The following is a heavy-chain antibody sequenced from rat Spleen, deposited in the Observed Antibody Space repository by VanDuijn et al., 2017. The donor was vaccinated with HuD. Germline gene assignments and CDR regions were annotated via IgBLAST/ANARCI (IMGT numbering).Heavy chain of an antibody. Sequence: EVQLVESGGGLVQPGRSMKLSCAASGFTFSNYDMAWVRQAPKKGLEWVASITNTGGSTYYGDSVRGRFTISSDNAKTTLYLQMDSLRSEDTATYYCARQDTSGYSNWFAYWGQGTLVTVSS. V-gene: IGHV5-25*01. CDR1: GFTFSNYD. J-gene: IGHJ3*01. CDR3: ARQDTSGYSNWFAY. D-gene: IGHD4-3*01. CDR2: ITNTGGST.